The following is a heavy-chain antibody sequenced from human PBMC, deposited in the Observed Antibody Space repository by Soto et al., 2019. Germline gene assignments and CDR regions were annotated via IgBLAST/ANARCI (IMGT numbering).Heavy chain of an antibody. CDR2: IDSAGDA. J-gene: IGHJ5*02. CDR3: ARGGIRGVSWNWFDT. V-gene: IGHV3-13*01. Sequence: EVQLVESGGGLVQPGGSLRLSCAASGFTFSSHDMHWVRQVTGKGLEWVSGIDSAGDAKYPASVKGRCTISREHAKNSLHLQMNSLSAGDTAVYYCARGGIRGVSWNWFDTLGQGTLVTVSS. CDR1: GFTFSSHD. D-gene: IGHD3-10*01.